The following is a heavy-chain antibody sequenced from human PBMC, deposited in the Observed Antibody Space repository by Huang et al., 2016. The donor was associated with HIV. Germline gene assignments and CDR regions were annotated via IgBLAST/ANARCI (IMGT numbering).Heavy chain of an antibody. CDR3: VIMDDYFDY. D-gene: IGHD2-8*01. CDR2: IGGNSGDI. V-gene: IGHV3-9*01. CDR1: GFAFSPYA. J-gene: IGHJ4*02. Sequence: EVQLVESGGGLVQPGWSLRLSCAASGFAFSPYAVHWVRQSPGKGLEWVSGIGGNSGDIAYAASGRGRFVISRDNAKKSLYLKMNGLRFEDTALYFCVIMDDYFDYWGQGVLVGVSS.